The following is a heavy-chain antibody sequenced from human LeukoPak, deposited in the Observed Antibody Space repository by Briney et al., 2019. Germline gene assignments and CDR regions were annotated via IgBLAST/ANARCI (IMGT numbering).Heavy chain of an antibody. CDR1: GGSISSGGYY. CDR3: ARAITMVRGVIPKGLDS. CDR2: SYHSGST. J-gene: IGHJ4*02. D-gene: IGHD3-10*01. Sequence: ESSETLSLTCTVSGGSISSGGYYWSWIRQPPGKGLEWIGYSYHSGSTYYNPSLKSRVTISVDRSKNQFSLKLSSVTAADTAVYYCARAITMVRGVIPKGLDSWGQGTLVTVSS. V-gene: IGHV4-30-2*01.